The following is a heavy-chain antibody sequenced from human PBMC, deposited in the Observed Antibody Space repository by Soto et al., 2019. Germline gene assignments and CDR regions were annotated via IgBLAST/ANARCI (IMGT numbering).Heavy chain of an antibody. CDR1: GVSITSYF. V-gene: IGHV4-59*01. D-gene: IGHD2-2*02. Sequence: SETLSLTCTVSGVSITSYFWSWIRQTPGKGLEWIGYIYYSGSTNYNPSLKSRVTISVDTSKNQFSLKLSSVTAADTAVYYCARAGDAVVVPAAILLGYPYYCDYWGQGTLVTVSS. J-gene: IGHJ4*02. CDR3: ARAGDAVVVPAAILLGYPYYCDY. CDR2: IYYSGST.